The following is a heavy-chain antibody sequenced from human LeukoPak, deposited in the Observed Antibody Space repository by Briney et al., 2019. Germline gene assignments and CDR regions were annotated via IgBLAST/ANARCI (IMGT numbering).Heavy chain of an antibody. CDR1: GYSFTSYW. Sequence: GESLKISCKGSGYSFTSYWIGRVRQMPGKGLEWMGIIYPGDSDTRYSPSFQGQVTISADKSISTAYLQWSSLKASDTAMYYCARTAGGSSWASGWFDPWGQGTLVTVSS. CDR3: ARTAGGSSWASGWFDP. J-gene: IGHJ5*02. CDR2: IYPGDSDT. D-gene: IGHD6-13*01. V-gene: IGHV5-51*01.